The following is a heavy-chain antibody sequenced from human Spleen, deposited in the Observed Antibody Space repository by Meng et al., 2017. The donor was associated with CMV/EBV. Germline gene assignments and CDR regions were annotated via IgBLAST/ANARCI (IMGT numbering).Heavy chain of an antibody. CDR2: FDPDDGGS. CDR1: GYTLTELS. D-gene: IGHD3/OR15-3a*01. J-gene: IGHJ4*02. CDR3: VTLGFGPSRNYFDN. Sequence: QAQLVQSGAEVKKPGASVKVSCKVSGYTLTELSMHWVRQAPGKGLEWMGGFDPDDGGSIYAQKFRGRATMTEDTSTDTAYMELSSLRSEDTAMYYCVTLGFGPSRNYFDNWGQGTLVTVSS. V-gene: IGHV1-24*01.